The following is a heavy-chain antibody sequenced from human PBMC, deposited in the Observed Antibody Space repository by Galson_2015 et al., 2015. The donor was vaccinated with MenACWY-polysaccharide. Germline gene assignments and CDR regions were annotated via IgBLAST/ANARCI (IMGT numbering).Heavy chain of an antibody. V-gene: IGHV1-46*01. CDR2: IFPSGGGT. D-gene: IGHD3-22*01. J-gene: IGHJ4*02. CDR1: GYTFTSYY. Sequence: SCKASGYTFTSYYMHWVRQAPGQGLEWVGIIFPSGGGTTYAQKFQGRVTMTRDTSTSTVYMELSSLRSEDTAVYYCARDGRYDSSGYSLDYWGQGALVTVSS. CDR3: ARDGRYDSSGYSLDY.